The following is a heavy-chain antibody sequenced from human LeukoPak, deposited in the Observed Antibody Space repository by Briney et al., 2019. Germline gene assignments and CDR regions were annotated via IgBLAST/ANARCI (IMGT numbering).Heavy chain of an antibody. Sequence: PGGSLRLSCAAFGFTFSRYEMNWLRQAPGKGLEWVSYISSSSSTINYADSVKGRFTISRDNAKNSLYLQMNSLRPEDTAVYYCATFYLRGDHRYDGFDIWGQGTLVTVSS. J-gene: IGHJ3*02. CDR2: ISSSSSTI. V-gene: IGHV3-48*03. D-gene: IGHD3-10*01. CDR1: GFTFSRYE. CDR3: ATFYLRGDHRYDGFDI.